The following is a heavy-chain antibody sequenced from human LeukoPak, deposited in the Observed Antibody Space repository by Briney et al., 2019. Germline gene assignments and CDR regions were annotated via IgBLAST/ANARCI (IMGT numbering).Heavy chain of an antibody. CDR1: GFTFSSYG. CDR2: ISYDGSNK. D-gene: IGHD3-16*01. J-gene: IGHJ6*04. CDR3: AKAMITNGSGGGNGMDV. Sequence: PGGSLRLSCAASGFTFSSYGLHWVRQAPGQGLEWVAVISYDGSNKYYADSVKGRFTISRDNSKNTLYLQMNSLRAEDTAVYYCAKAMITNGSGGGNGMDVWGKGTTVTVSS. V-gene: IGHV3-30*18.